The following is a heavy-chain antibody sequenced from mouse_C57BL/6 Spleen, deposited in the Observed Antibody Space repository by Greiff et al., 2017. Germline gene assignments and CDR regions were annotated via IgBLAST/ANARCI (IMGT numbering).Heavy chain of an antibody. CDR2: ISDGGSYT. CDR3: ARGDCGSSGYFGG. Sequence: EVQGVESGGGLVKPGGSLKLSCAASGFTFSSYAMSWVRQTPEKRLEWVATISDGGSYTYYPDNVKGRFTISRDNAKNNLYLQMSHLKSEDTAMYYCARGDCGSSGYFGGWGTRTTVTVAS. V-gene: IGHV5-4*01. D-gene: IGHD1-1*01. J-gene: IGHJ1*03. CDR1: GFTFSSYA.